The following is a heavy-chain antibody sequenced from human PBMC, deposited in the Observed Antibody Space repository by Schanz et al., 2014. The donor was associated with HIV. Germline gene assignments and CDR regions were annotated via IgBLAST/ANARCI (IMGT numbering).Heavy chain of an antibody. Sequence: ALLLESGGGLVQPGGSLRLSCRGSEFPFSHNAMTWVRQAPGKGLEWVAVISYDGTKKHYADSVKGRFTISRDNSKNSLSLLIKSLRAEDAAVYYCAKDRNYYESKYRGKGNYYYYYGMDVWGQGTTVTVSS. CDR2: ISYDGTKK. J-gene: IGHJ6*02. CDR3: AKDRNYYESKYRGKGNYYYYYGMDV. V-gene: IGHV3-30*18. D-gene: IGHD3-22*01. CDR1: EFPFSHNA.